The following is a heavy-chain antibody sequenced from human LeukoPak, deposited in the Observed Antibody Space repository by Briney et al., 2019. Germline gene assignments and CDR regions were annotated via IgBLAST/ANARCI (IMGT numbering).Heavy chain of an antibody. V-gene: IGHV1-2*02. J-gene: IGHJ4*02. CDR2: LNPKSGGT. D-gene: IGHD3-3*01. Sequence: GASVKVSCKPSGYIFTDYHLHWVRQAPGQGFEWMGWLNPKSGGTNYARTFQGRVTMTSDTSIRTAYMELSRLTGDDTAVYYCARVGQWPLELPIFGYWGQGTRITVSA. CDR3: ARVGQWPLELPIFGY. CDR1: GYIFTDYH.